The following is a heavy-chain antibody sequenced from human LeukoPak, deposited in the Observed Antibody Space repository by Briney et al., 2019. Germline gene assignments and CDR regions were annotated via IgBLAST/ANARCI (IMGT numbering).Heavy chain of an antibody. CDR2: ISSGSSSI. D-gene: IGHD3-3*01. Sequence: PGGSLRLSCAASGFTFSNYAMNWVRQTPGKGLEWVSYISSGSSSIYYADSVKGRFTISRDNAKNSLYLQMNSLRDEDTAAYYCARLANFWSGANDYWGQGTLVTVSS. CDR1: GFTFSNYA. V-gene: IGHV3-48*02. CDR3: ARLANFWSGANDY. J-gene: IGHJ4*02.